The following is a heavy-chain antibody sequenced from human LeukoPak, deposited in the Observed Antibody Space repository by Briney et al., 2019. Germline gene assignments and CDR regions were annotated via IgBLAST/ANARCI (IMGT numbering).Heavy chain of an antibody. CDR3: ARDYDILTDSPGHAFDI. V-gene: IGHV3-21*01. Sequence: PGGSLRLSCAASGFTFSSYSMNWVRQAPGKGLEWVSSISSSSSYIYYADSVKGRFTISRDNAKNSLYLQMNSLRAEDTAVYYCARDYDILTDSPGHAFDIWGQGTMVTVSS. J-gene: IGHJ3*02. CDR2: ISSSSSYI. CDR1: GFTFSSYS. D-gene: IGHD3-9*01.